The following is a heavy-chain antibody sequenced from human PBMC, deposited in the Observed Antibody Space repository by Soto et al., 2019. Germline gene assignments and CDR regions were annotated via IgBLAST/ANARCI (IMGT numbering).Heavy chain of an antibody. CDR1: GFTFSSYW. Sequence: EVQLVESGGGLVQPGGSLRLSCAASGFTFSSYWLSWVRQAPGKGLEWVANIKQDGSEKYYVDSVKGRFTISRDNAKNSLYLQMNSLRAEDTAVYYCARLLPDTLFEALLPNYYYYMDVWGKGTTVTVSS. CDR3: ARLLPDTLFEALLPNYYYYMDV. V-gene: IGHV3-7*01. D-gene: IGHD3-3*01. CDR2: IKQDGSEK. J-gene: IGHJ6*03.